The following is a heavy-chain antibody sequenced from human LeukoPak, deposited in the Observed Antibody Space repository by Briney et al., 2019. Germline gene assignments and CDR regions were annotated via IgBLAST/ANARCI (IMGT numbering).Heavy chain of an antibody. J-gene: IGHJ4*02. Sequence: SQILSLTCTVSGGSISSGSYYWRWIRQPAGTGLEWIGRIYTSGSTNYNPSLKSRVTISVDTSKNQFSLKLSSVTAADTAVYYCARERGYSGYDYQDFDYWGQGTLVTVSS. CDR3: ARERGYSGYDYQDFDY. CDR1: GGSISSGSYY. CDR2: IYTSGST. V-gene: IGHV4-61*02. D-gene: IGHD5-12*01.